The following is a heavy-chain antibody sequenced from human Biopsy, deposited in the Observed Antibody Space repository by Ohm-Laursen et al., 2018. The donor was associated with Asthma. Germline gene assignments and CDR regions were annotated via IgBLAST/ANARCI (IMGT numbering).Heavy chain of an antibody. D-gene: IGHD3-22*01. CDR3: VRGDSSNWSHFYFDY. V-gene: IGHV3-53*01. Sequence: SLRLSCTASGFAVSRDHMFWVRQAPRKGLEWVSVIYRGGPSHTADSVRGRFTISRDYSKNTLYLQMHSLRAEDTAVYYCVRGDSSNWSHFYFDYWGQGALVTVSS. CDR1: GFAVSRDH. J-gene: IGHJ4*02. CDR2: IYRGGPS.